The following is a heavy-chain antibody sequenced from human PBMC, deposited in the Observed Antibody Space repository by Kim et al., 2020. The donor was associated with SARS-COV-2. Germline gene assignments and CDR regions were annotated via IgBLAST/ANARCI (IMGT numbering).Heavy chain of an antibody. CDR3: AKDPNYDSSGFKHNWFDP. D-gene: IGHD3-22*01. CDR2: ISGSGGST. Sequence: GGSLRLSCAVSGFTFSSYAMSWVRQAPGKGLEWVSAISGSGGSTYYADSVKGRFTISRDNSKNTLYLQMNSLRAEDTAVYYCAKDPNYDSSGFKHNWFDPWGQGTLVTVSS. CDR1: GFTFSSYA. J-gene: IGHJ5*02. V-gene: IGHV3-23*01.